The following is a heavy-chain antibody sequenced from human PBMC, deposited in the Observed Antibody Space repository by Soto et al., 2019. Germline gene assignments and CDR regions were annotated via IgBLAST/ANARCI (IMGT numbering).Heavy chain of an antibody. CDR2: ISSSSSTI. Sequence: EVQLVESGGGLVQPGGSLRLSCAASGFTFSSYSMNWVRQAPGKGLEWVSYISSSSSTIYYADSVKGRFTISRDNAKNSLYLQMNSLRDEDTAVYYCAKGHYYGSGSYYAPPEPEPNFDYWGQGTLVTVSS. CDR1: GFTFSSYS. J-gene: IGHJ4*02. CDR3: AKGHYYGSGSYYAPPEPEPNFDY. V-gene: IGHV3-48*02. D-gene: IGHD3-10*01.